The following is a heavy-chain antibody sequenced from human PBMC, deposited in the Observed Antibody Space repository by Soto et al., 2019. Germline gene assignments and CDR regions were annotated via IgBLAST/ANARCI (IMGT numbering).Heavy chain of an antibody. Sequence: SETLSLTCTVSGGSISSSNYYWAWIRQSPGKGLEWVATLYYSGSTYSNPSLKSRVAISVDTSKNQFSLKLSSVTAADTAVYYCARVQWELLSYFDYWGLGTLVTVSS. J-gene: IGHJ4*02. CDR3: ARVQWELLSYFDY. D-gene: IGHD1-26*01. CDR2: LYYSGST. CDR1: GGSISSSNYY. V-gene: IGHV4-39*01.